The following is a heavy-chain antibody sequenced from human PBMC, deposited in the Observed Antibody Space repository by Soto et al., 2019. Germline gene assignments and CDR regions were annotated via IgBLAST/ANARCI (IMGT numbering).Heavy chain of an antibody. J-gene: IGHJ6*02. D-gene: IGHD1-1*01. CDR3: VRQGIGNLPGLMDV. V-gene: IGHV4-59*08. Sequence: QVQLQQSGPGLVKPSETLSLTCSVSSGPSSSHNSGWTRQPPGRGLEWIGYVYSTGVTSYNPSLKSRVTISAVTSTNHISLPLTAVTAAVTAVYYFVRQGIGNLPGLMDVWGQGTTVRVSS. CDR1: SGPSSSHN. CDR2: VYSTGVT.